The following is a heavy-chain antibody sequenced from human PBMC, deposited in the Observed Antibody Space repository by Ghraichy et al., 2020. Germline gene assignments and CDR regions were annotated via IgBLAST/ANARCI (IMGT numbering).Heavy chain of an antibody. Sequence: SETLSLTCTVSGGSISSYYWSWIRQPPGKGLEWIGYIYYSGSTNYNPSLKSRVTISVDTSKNQFSLKLSSVTAADTAVYYCARGYSRSSLFGYFDYWGQGTLVTVSS. CDR2: IYYSGST. V-gene: IGHV4-59*01. D-gene: IGHD6-6*01. J-gene: IGHJ4*02. CDR1: GGSISSYY. CDR3: ARGYSRSSLFGYFDY.